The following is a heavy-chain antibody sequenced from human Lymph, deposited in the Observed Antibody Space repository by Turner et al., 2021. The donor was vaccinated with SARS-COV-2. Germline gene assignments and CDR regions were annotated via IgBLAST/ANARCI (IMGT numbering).Heavy chain of an antibody. D-gene: IGHD5-18*01. CDR3: VRDLVTAGGMDV. J-gene: IGHJ6*02. V-gene: IGHV3-53*04. CDR2: IYSGGTT. CDR1: GLTVSSNY. Sequence: EVQLVESGGGLVQPGGSLRLSCAASGLTVSSNYMSWVRQAPGKGMEWVSVIYSGGTTYYADSVKGRFTISRHNSKNTLYLQMNSLRAEDTAVYYWVRDLVTAGGMDVWGQGTTVTVSS.